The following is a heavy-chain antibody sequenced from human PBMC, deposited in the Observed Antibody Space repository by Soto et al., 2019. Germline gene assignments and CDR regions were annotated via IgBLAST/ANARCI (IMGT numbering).Heavy chain of an antibody. CDR1: GFTFSSYS. J-gene: IGHJ4*02. CDR3: ATNARNYYDSSGYYFY. Sequence: EVQLVESGGGLVQPGGSLRLSCAASGFTFSSYSMNWVRQAPGKGLEWVSYISSSSSTIYYADSVKGRFTISRDNASNSLYLQMNSLRDEDTAVYYCATNARNYYDSSGYYFYWGQGTLVTVSS. D-gene: IGHD3-22*01. CDR2: ISSSSSTI. V-gene: IGHV3-48*02.